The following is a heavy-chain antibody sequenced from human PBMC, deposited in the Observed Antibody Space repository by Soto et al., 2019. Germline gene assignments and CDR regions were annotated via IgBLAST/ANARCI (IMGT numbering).Heavy chain of an antibody. Sequence: GGSLRLSCAVSGFTFDDNAMHWVRQAPGKGLEWVSGINWKSDIGYADSVKGRFTISRDNAENSLYLQMNSLRAEDTALYYCAISQDRGGRTTFIYWGQGTQVTVSS. CDR2: INWKSDI. CDR1: GFTFDDNA. V-gene: IGHV3-9*01. D-gene: IGHD3-16*01. J-gene: IGHJ4*02. CDR3: AISQDRGGRTTFIY.